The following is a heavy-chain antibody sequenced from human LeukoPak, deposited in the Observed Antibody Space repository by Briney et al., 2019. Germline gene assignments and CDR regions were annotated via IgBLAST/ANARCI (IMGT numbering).Heavy chain of an antibody. D-gene: IGHD3-9*01. CDR3: ATDIRSSPLGF. V-gene: IGHV3-66*01. J-gene: IGHJ4*01. CDR2: IYAGGST. Sequence: PGGSLRLSCAASGFTVSSNYMSWVRQAPGQGLGWVSIIYAGGSTYYADSVKGRFTISRDSSNNTLFLQMSNLRADDSGLYYCATDIRSSPLGFWGHGTLVTVSS. CDR1: GFTVSSNY.